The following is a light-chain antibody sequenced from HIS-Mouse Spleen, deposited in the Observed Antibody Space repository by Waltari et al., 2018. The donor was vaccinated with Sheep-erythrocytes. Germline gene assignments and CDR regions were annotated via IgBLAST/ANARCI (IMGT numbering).Light chain of an antibody. CDR1: SPNIGSNT. CDR2: SNN. J-gene: IGLJ2*01. CDR3: AAWDDSLNGVV. V-gene: IGLV1-44*01. Sequence: QSVLTQPPSASGTPGQRVTISCSGSSPNIGSNTVTWYHHLPGTAPKLLIYSNNQRPSGVPDRFSGSKSGTSASLAISGLQSEDEADYYCAAWDDSLNGVVFGGGTKLTVL.